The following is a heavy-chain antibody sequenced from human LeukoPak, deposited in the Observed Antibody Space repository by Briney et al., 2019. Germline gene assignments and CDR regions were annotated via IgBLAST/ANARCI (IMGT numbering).Heavy chain of an antibody. CDR2: ISGSGDST. Sequence: GGSLRLSCAASGFTFSSYAMSWVRQAPGKGLEWVSAISGSGDSTYYADSVKGRFTISRDNAKKSLYLQMNSLRGEDTAVYYCARGGTYDIWGQGTRVTVSS. J-gene: IGHJ3*02. V-gene: IGHV3-23*01. CDR1: GFTFSSYA. CDR3: ARGGTYDI.